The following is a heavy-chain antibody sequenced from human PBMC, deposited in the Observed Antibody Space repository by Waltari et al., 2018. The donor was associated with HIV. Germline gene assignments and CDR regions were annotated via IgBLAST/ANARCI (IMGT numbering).Heavy chain of an antibody. CDR1: GFSFSSYS. CDR2: IDSGNSYL. D-gene: IGHD2-15*01. CDR3: ARFDGGGSGVYH. Sequence: EVQLVESGGGLVKPGGSLRLSCAASGFSFSSYSMSWVRQAPGKGREWVSSIDSGNSYLNYADSVRGRFTISRDNAKNSLFLQLNSLRVEDTAFCYCARFDGGGSGVYHWGQGTLVTVSS. J-gene: IGHJ5*02. V-gene: IGHV3-21*01.